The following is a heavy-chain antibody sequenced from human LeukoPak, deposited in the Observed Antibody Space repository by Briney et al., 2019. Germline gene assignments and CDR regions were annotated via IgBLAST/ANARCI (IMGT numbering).Heavy chain of an antibody. CDR2: IYYSGST. Sequence: SETLSLTCTVSGGSISSYYWSWIRQPPGKGLEWIGYIYYSGSTNYNPSLKSRVTISVDTSKNQFSLKLSSVTAADTAVYYCARERNRILDYWGQGTLVTVSS. CDR3: ARERNRILDY. V-gene: IGHV4-59*01. J-gene: IGHJ4*02. CDR1: GGSISSYY.